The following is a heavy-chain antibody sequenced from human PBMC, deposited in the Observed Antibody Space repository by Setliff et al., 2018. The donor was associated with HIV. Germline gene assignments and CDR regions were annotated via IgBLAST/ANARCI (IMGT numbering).Heavy chain of an antibody. CDR1: GYTFTSYY. V-gene: IGHV1-46*01. D-gene: IGHD3-3*01. J-gene: IGHJ3*02. CDR3: ARAQAYYGGYDAFDI. CDR2: INPSGGST. Sequence: ASVKVSCKASGYTFTSYYIHWVRQAPGHGLEWMGLINPSGGSTSYAQKFQGRVTMTRDTSTSTMYMELSSLRSEDTAVYYCARAQAYYGGYDAFDIWGQGTMVTVSS.